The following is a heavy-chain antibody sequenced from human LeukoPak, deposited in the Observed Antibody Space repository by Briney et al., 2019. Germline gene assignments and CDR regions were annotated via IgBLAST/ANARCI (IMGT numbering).Heavy chain of an antibody. CDR2: IYYSGST. J-gene: IGHJ5*02. V-gene: IGHV4-59*08. CDR1: GGSISSHY. CDR3: ARRTKTYYYDSSGYYYSNWFDP. D-gene: IGHD3-22*01. Sequence: ASETLSLTCTVSGGSISSHYWSWIRQPPGKGLEWIGYIYYSGSTNYNPSLKSRVTISVDTSKNQFSLKLSSVTAADTAVYYCARRTKTYYYDSSGYYYSNWFDPWGQGTLVTVSS.